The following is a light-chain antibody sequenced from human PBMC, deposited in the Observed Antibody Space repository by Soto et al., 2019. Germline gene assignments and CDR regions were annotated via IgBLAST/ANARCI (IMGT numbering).Light chain of an antibody. CDR3: QQYNSYSET. J-gene: IGKJ1*01. V-gene: IGKV1-5*01. CDR1: QSISSW. CDR2: DAS. Sequence: DIQMTQSPSTLSASVGDRVTITCRASQSISSWLAWYQQKPGKAPKLLIYDASSLEIGVPSRFSGSGSGTEFTLTISSLQPDDFATYYGQQYNSYSETFGQGTKVEIK.